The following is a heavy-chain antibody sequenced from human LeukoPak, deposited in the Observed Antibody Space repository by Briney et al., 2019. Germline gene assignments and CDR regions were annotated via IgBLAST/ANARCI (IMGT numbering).Heavy chain of an antibody. CDR2: ITGSGDYT. D-gene: IGHD2-21*01. CDR1: GFSFGSHP. Sequence: PGGSLRLSCAASGFSFGSHPMNWVRQAPGKGLEWVSGITGSGDYTYYIDSVQGRFTISRDNSKNMLFLQMNSLRAEDTAVYYCARGVMAARLYYFDYWGRGILDTVSS. V-gene: IGHV3-23*01. CDR3: ARGVMAARLYYFDY. J-gene: IGHJ4*02.